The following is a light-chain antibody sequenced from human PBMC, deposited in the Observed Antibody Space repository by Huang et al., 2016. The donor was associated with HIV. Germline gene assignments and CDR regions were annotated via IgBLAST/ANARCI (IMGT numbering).Light chain of an antibody. CDR2: AAS. J-gene: IGKJ5*01. CDR1: QRISTY. Sequence: DIQMTQSPSSLSASVGDRVTITCRASQRISTYLNWYQQKPGKAPKLLIFAASTLQSGVPSTFSGSVSGTDFTLTISSLQPEDFATYYCQQTYSTAITFGQGTRLEIK. CDR3: QQTYSTAIT. V-gene: IGKV1-39*01.